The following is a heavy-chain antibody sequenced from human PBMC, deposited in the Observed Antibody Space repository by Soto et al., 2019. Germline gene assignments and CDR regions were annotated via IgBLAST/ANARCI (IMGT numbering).Heavy chain of an antibody. CDR1: GYTFTGYF. CDR2: IAPHDGDA. CDR3: ARVFRHCRGTSCYTEGAFDI. J-gene: IGHJ3*02. V-gene: IGHV1-2*02. D-gene: IGHD2-2*02. Sequence: QVQLVQSGAEVKKPGASVKVSCKSSGYTFTGYFIHCVRQAPGQGLEWMGWIAPHDGDANYARTFRGRVTMTRDTSTGTAYMELGSLTSSDTAVYSCARVFRHCRGTSCYTEGAFDIWGQGTLVSVSA.